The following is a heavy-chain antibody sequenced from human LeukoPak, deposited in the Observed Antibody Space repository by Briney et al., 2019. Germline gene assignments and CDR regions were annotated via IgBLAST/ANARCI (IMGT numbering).Heavy chain of an antibody. D-gene: IGHD5-12*01. Sequence: PSQTLSLTCTVSGGSISSGSYYWSWIRQPAGKGLEWIGRIYTSGSTNYNPSLKSRVTISVDTSKNQFSLKLSSVTAADTAVYYCARWLRYYDAFDIWGQGTMVTVSS. CDR1: GGSISSGSYY. CDR3: ARWLRYYDAFDI. CDR2: IYTSGST. J-gene: IGHJ3*02. V-gene: IGHV4-61*02.